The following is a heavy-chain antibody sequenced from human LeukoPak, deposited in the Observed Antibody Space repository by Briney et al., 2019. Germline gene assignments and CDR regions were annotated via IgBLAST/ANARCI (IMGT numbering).Heavy chain of an antibody. D-gene: IGHD2-21*01. J-gene: IGHJ1*01. CDR2: IIPIFGTA. V-gene: IGHV1-69*05. Sequence: SVKVSCKVSGYTLTELSMHWVRQAPGKGLEWMGGIIPIFGTANYAQKFQGRVTITTDESTSTAYMELSSLRSEDTAVYYCAHERSGIVAAHREFQHWGQGTLVSVSS. CDR3: AHERSGIVAAHREFQH. CDR1: GYTLTELS.